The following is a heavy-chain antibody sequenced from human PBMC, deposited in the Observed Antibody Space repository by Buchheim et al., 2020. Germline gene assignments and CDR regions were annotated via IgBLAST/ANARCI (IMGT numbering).Heavy chain of an antibody. CDR1: GFTFSNHG. J-gene: IGHJ5*02. CDR2: ISFDGTNT. CDR3: VGGLLRSLEWLFVP. Sequence: QVQLVESGGGVVQPGRSLRLSCAASGFTFSNHGMYWVRQAPGKGLQWVALISFDGTNTSYADSFMGRFTVSRDNSKNTLYLQMNSLRLGDTAVYYCVGGLLRSLEWLFVPWGQGT. V-gene: IGHV3-30*03. D-gene: IGHD3-3*01.